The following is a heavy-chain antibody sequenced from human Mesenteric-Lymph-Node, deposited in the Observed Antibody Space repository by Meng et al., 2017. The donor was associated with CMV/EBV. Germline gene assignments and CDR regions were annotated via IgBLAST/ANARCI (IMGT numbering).Heavy chain of an antibody. D-gene: IGHD6-6*01. CDR2: INPSGGST. J-gene: IGHJ3*02. CDR3: ARADSSSLSDTTDAFDI. V-gene: IGHV1-46*01. CDR1: GYTFTSYY. Sequence: ASVKVSCKASGYTFTSYYMHWVRQAPGQGLEWMGIINPSGGSTSYAQKFQGRVTMTRDTSTSTVYMELSSLRSEDTAVYYCARADSSSLSDTTDAFDIWGQGTMVTVSS.